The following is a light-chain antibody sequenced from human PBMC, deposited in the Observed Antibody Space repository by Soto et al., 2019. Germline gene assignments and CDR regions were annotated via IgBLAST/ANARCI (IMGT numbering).Light chain of an antibody. CDR1: QSVSNNY. CDR3: QQYGSSGT. V-gene: IGKV3-20*01. J-gene: IGKJ1*01. Sequence: EIVFTQSPGTLSLSPGERATLSCRASQSVSNNYFAWFQQKPGQAPRLLIYGASNRATGIPDRFSGSGSGTDFTLTISRLEPEDFAVDYCQQYGSSGTFGPGTKVDIK. CDR2: GAS.